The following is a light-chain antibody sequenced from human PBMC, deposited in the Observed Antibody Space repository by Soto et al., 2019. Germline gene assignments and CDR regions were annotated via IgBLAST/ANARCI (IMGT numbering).Light chain of an antibody. J-gene: IGKJ1*01. CDR1: QGISTY. CDR3: QKYNNAPRT. Sequence: DIQMTQSPSSLSASVGDTVTITCRASQGISTYLAWYQQKPGQVPNLLIYAASTLQSGVPSRFSGSGSGTDFTRTISSLRPEDVATYYCQKYNNAPRTFGQGTKVEI. CDR2: AAS. V-gene: IGKV1-27*01.